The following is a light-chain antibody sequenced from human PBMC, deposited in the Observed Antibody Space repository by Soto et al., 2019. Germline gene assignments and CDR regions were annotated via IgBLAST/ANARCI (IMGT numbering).Light chain of an antibody. V-gene: IGKV3-20*01. CDR3: QHYGTSAL. J-gene: IGKJ3*01. Sequence: EIVLTQSPGTLSLSPGERATLSCRASQSVSSSYLAWYQQKPGQAPRLLIYDASRATGIPDRFSGSGSGTDFTLTITRLEHDDFAVYYCQHYGTSALFGPGTKVDI. CDR1: QSVSSSY. CDR2: DAS.